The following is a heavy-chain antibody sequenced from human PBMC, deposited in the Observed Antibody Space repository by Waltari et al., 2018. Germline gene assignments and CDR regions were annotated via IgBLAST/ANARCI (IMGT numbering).Heavy chain of an antibody. Sequence: GRCRRATGKGLEWTVRIYESGRTKYSPPPQSSVPTSVDTSKSQFSMRLSSVSAAESAVYYCARQKGVSSYFSGMDVWGQGTTVIVSS. V-gene: IGHV4-39*01. CDR2: IYESGRT. J-gene: IGHJ6*02. D-gene: IGHD3-10*01. CDR3: ARQKGVSSYFSGMDV.